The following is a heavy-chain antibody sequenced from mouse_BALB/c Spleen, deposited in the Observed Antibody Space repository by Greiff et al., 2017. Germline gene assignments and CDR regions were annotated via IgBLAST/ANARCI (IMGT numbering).Heavy chain of an antibody. J-gene: IGHJ3*01. Sequence: QVQLQQPGAELVKPGASVKMSCKASGYTFTSYNMHWVKQTPGQGLEWIGAIYPGNGDTSYNQKFKGKATLTADKSSSTAYMQLSSLTSEDSAVYYCARGGYGNYIAWFAYWGQGTLVTVSA. CDR2: IYPGNGDT. V-gene: IGHV1-12*01. CDR3: ARGGYGNYIAWFAY. CDR1: GYTFTSYN. D-gene: IGHD2-10*02.